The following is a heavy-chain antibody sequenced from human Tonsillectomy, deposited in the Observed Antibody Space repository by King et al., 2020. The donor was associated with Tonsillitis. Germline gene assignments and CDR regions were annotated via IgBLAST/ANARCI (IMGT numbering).Heavy chain of an antibody. D-gene: IGHD3-22*01. CDR3: AASTDSSAYHFDL. V-gene: IGHV1-58*01. J-gene: IGHJ2*01. CDR2: IVVGSSNT. Sequence: QLVESGPEVKKPGTSVKVSCKASGFTFTSSAVQWVRQARGQRLEWIGWIVVGSSNTNYAQKFQERVTITRDMSTSTAYMELSSLRSEDTVVYYCAASTDSSAYHFDLWGRGTLVTVSS. CDR1: GFTFTSSA.